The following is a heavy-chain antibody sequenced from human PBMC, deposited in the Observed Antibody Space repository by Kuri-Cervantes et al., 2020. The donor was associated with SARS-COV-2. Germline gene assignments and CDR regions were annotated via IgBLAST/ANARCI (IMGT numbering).Heavy chain of an antibody. D-gene: IGHD3-22*01. CDR2: ISSSSTI. Sequence: GGSLRLSCAASGFTFSSYSMNWVRQAPGKGLEWVSYISSSSTIYYADSVKGRFTISRDNAKNSLYLQMNSLRDEDTAVYYCAREGYYDSSGYFDYWGQGTLVTVSS. V-gene: IGHV3-48*02. CDR1: GFTFSSYS. CDR3: AREGYYDSSGYFDY. J-gene: IGHJ4*02.